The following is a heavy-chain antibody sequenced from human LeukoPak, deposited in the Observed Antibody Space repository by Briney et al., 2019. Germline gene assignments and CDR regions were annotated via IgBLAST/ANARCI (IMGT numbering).Heavy chain of an antibody. CDR3: ASASAVAGYFDY. D-gene: IGHD6-19*01. J-gene: IGHJ4*02. Sequence: PGGSLRLSCAASGFTFSSYAMSWVRQAPGKGLEGVSAISGSGGSTYYADSVKGRFTISRDNSKNTLYLQMNSLRAEDTAVYYCASASAVAGYFDYWGQGTLVTVSS. CDR1: GFTFSSYA. CDR2: ISGSGGST. V-gene: IGHV3-23*01.